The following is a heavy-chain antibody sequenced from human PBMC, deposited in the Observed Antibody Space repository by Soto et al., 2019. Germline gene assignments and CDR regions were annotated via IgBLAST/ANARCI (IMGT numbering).Heavy chain of an antibody. Sequence: PGESLKISCAASGFTFSSYAMSWVRQAPGKGLEWVSAISGSGGSTYYADSVKGRFTISRDNSKNTLYLQMNSLRAEDTAVYYCATVVAAAGRLNWFDPWGQGTLVTVSS. CDR2: ISGSGGST. V-gene: IGHV3-23*01. CDR3: ATVVAAAGRLNWFDP. CDR1: GFTFSSYA. J-gene: IGHJ5*02. D-gene: IGHD6-13*01.